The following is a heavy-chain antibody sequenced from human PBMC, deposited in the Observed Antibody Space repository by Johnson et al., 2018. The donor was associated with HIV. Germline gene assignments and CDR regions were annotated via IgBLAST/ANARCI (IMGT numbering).Heavy chain of an antibody. J-gene: IGHJ3*02. D-gene: IGHD6-19*01. V-gene: IGHV3-53*01. CDR3: ARVSFSGWYLGFGRDAFDI. CDR1: GFTVSSNY. Sequence: VQLVESGGGLIQPGGSLRLSCAASGFTVSSNYMSWVRQAPGKGLEWVSVIYSGGSTYYADSVKGRLTISRDNSKNTLYLQMNSLRAEDTAVYYCARVSFSGWYLGFGRDAFDIWGQGTMVTVSS. CDR2: IYSGGST.